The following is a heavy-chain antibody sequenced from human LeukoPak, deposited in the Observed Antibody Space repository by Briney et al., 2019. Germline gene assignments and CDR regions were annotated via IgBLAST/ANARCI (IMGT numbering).Heavy chain of an antibody. J-gene: IGHJ4*02. CDR1: GFTFSSYS. CDR2: ISSSSSYI. D-gene: IGHD5-12*01. Sequence: GGSLRLSCAASGFTFSSYSMNWVRQAPGNGLEWVSSISSSSSYIYYADSVKGRFTISRDNAKNSLYLQMNSLRAEDTAVYYCARVRGYPYYFDYWGQGTLVTVSS. CDR3: ARVRGYPYYFDY. V-gene: IGHV3-21*01.